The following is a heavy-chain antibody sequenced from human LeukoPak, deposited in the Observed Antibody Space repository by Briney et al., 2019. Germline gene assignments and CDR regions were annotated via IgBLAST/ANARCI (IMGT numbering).Heavy chain of an antibody. Sequence: GTLSLTCGVSGGSITNTNYWTWVRQAPGKGLEWVSKINSGSTVFYADSVKGRFTISRDNAKNSLYLQMNSLRAEDTAVYYCARGWLWSYFDYWGQGALVTVSS. CDR3: ARGWLWSYFDY. D-gene: IGHD3-22*01. J-gene: IGHJ4*02. CDR1: GGSITNTN. CDR2: INSGSTV. V-gene: IGHV3-48*03.